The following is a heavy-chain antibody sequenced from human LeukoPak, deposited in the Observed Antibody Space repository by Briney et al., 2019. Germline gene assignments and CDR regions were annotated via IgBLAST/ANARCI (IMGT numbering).Heavy chain of an antibody. CDR3: ARLLGSGYDYYWFDP. Sequence: SETLSLTCTVSGGSISSSSYYWGWIRQPPGKGLEWIGSIYYSGSTYYNPSLKSRVTISVDTSKNQFSLKLSSVTAADTAVYYCARLLGSGYDYYWFDPWGQGTLVTVSS. J-gene: IGHJ5*02. V-gene: IGHV4-39*01. CDR1: GGSISSSSYY. CDR2: IYYSGST. D-gene: IGHD5-12*01.